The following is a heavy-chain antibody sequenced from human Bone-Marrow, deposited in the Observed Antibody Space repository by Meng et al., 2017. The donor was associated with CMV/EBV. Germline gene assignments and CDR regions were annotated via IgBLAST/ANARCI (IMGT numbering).Heavy chain of an antibody. V-gene: IGHV1-18*01. CDR3: ARDYYDSSGYYLYLFDY. CDR2: ITAYTGNT. CDR1: GYTFTPYG. J-gene: IGHJ4*02. Sequence: QVQLVKSGAEVKKPGASVKVSCKASGYTFTPYGISWVRQAPGKGLEWMGWITAYTGNTNYAQNLQGRVTMTTDTSTSTAYLELRSLRSDDTAVYYCARDYYDSSGYYLYLFDYWGQGTLVTVSS. D-gene: IGHD3-22*01.